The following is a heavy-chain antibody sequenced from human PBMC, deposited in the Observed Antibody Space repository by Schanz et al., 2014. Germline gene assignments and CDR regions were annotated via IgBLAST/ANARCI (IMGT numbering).Heavy chain of an antibody. D-gene: IGHD6-19*01. V-gene: IGHV1-2*06. CDR1: GYIFIGYF. CDR2: VSPYSGDT. J-gene: IGHJ6*02. Sequence: QGQLVESGGEVKKPGASVKVSCKASGYIFIGYFIHWVRQAPGQGLEWMGRVSPYSGDTNYAQMFQGRVTMTTDTSISTAYMELRRMKSEETAVFFWGRQNTAVAGMPRVIPDWGQGTTVTVTS. CDR3: GRQNTAVAGMPRVIPD.